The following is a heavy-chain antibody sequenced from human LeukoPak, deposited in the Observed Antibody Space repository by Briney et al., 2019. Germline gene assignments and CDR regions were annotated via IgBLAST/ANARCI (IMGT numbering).Heavy chain of an antibody. J-gene: IGHJ4*02. V-gene: IGHV4-39*07. Sequence: SETLSLTCTVSGGSISSSSYYWGWIRQPPGKGLEWIGSIYYSGSTNYNPSLKSRATISVDTSKNQFSLKLSSVTAADTAVYYCARAHIVATITLDYWGQGTLVTVSS. CDR2: IYYSGST. CDR1: GGSISSSSYY. D-gene: IGHD5-12*01. CDR3: ARAHIVATITLDY.